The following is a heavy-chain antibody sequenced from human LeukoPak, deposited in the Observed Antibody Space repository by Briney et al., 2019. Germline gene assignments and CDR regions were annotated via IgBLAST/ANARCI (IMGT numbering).Heavy chain of an antibody. CDR1: GGSISSSSYS. D-gene: IGHD3-10*01. CDR2: IYYSGST. V-gene: IGHV4-39*07. J-gene: IGHJ4*02. CDR3: ARYGGSGRSDLFDY. Sequence: SSETLSLTCTVSGGSISSSSYSWGWLRQPPGKGLEWIGSIYYSGSTYYNPSLKSRVTISVDTSKNQFSLKLSSVTAADTAVYYCARYGGSGRSDLFDYWGQGTLVTVSS.